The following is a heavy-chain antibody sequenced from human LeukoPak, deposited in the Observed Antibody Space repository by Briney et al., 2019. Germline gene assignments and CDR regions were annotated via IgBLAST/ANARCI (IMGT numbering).Heavy chain of an antibody. J-gene: IGHJ4*02. V-gene: IGHV3-30*18. CDR3: AKEDYYGSGSFPGY. CDR2: ISYNGSNE. Sequence: PGRSLRLSCAASGFTFSSYGMHWVRQAPGKGLEWVAVISYNGSNEYYADSVKGRFTISRDNSKNTLSLQMNSLRAEDTVVYYCAKEDYYGSGSFPGYWGQGALVTVSS. CDR1: GFTFSSYG. D-gene: IGHD3-10*01.